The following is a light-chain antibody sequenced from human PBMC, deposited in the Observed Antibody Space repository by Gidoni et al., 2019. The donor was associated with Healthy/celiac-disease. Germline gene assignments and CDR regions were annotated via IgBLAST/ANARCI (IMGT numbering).Light chain of an antibody. Sequence: QSALTQPASVSGSLGQSIIISCTGTSSDVGAHNYVSWYQQHPGKAPKLMISEVSIRPSGVSNRFSGSKSGNTASLIISGLQAEDEADYYCSSWARGDTLVFGGGTKLAVL. CDR1: SSDVGAHNY. CDR2: EVS. V-gene: IGLV2-14*03. J-gene: IGLJ3*02. CDR3: SSWARGDTLV.